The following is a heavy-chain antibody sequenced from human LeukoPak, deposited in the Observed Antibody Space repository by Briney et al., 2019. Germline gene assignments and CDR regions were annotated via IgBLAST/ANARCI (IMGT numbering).Heavy chain of an antibody. D-gene: IGHD3/OR15-3a*01. V-gene: IGHV3-53*01. CDR3: ATSPEDSPPTSSFDY. CDR2: IYSGGST. Sequence: GGSLRLSCAASGFTVSSNYMSWVRQAPGKGLEWVSVIYSGGSTYYADSVKGRFTISRDNSKNTLYLQMNSLRAEDTAVYYCATSPEDSPPTSSFDYWGQGTLVTVSS. CDR1: GFTVSSNY. J-gene: IGHJ4*02.